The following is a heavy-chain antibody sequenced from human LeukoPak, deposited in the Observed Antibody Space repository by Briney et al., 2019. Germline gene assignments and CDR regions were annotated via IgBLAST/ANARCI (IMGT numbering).Heavy chain of an antibody. V-gene: IGHV1-69*04. CDR1: GGTFSSYA. D-gene: IGHD2-15*01. Sequence: SVKVSCKASGGTFSSYAISWVRQAPGQGLEWMGRIIPILGIASYAQKFQGRVTITADKSTSTAYMELSSLRSEDTAVYYCARADIVVVVAAKSSYYYYGMDVWGQGTTVTVSS. CDR2: IIPILGIA. CDR3: ARADIVVVVAAKSSYYYYGMDV. J-gene: IGHJ6*02.